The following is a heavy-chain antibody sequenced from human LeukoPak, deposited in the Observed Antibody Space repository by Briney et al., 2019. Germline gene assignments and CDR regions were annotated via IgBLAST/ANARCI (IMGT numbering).Heavy chain of an antibody. J-gene: IGHJ3*02. CDR3: AVLGVNDGFDI. Sequence: GGPLRLSCAASAFTFSTYWMSWVRQAPGKGLEWVANIKPDGSDKFYVGSVRGRFTISRDNAKTSLYLQMDSLRAEDTAVYYCAVLGVNDGFDIWGQGTMVTVSS. CDR1: AFTFSTYW. D-gene: IGHD4-23*01. V-gene: IGHV3-7*02. CDR2: IKPDGSDK.